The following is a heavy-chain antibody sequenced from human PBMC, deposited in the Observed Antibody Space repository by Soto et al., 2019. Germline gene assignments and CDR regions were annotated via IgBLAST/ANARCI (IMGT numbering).Heavy chain of an antibody. CDR3: ARDDKLYSSGWIYYYGMDV. CDR2: ISSSSSYI. Sequence: GGSLRLSCAASGFTFSSYSMNWVRQAPGKGLEWVSSISSSSSYIYYADSVKGRFTISRDNAKNSLYLQMNSLRAEDTAVYYCARDDKLYSSGWIYYYGMDVWGQGTTVTVSS. CDR1: GFTFSSYS. J-gene: IGHJ6*02. V-gene: IGHV3-21*01. D-gene: IGHD6-19*01.